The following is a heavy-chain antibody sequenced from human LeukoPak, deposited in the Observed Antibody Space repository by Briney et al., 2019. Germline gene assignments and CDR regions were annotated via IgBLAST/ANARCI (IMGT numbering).Heavy chain of an antibody. V-gene: IGHV1/OR15-1*04. CDR3: AKDIGFGFFPH. CDR1: GYIFTDYY. J-gene: IGHJ4*02. D-gene: IGHD3-10*01. Sequence: GASVKGSCKASGYIFTDYYMHWVRQAPGQELGWMGRINPNSGGTNYAQKFQGRVTMTRDTSISTAYMELSSLRSEDTATYYCAKDIGFGFFPHWGQGTLVTVSS. CDR2: INPNSGGT.